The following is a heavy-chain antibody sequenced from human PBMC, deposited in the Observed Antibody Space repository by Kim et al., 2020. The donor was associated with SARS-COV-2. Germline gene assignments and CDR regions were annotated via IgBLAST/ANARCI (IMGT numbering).Heavy chain of an antibody. D-gene: IGHD6-13*01. V-gene: IGHV5-51*01. CDR3: ARPHSSSWYNFDY. Sequence: YSPSFQGQVTISADKSISTAYLQWSSLKASDTAMYYCARPHSSSWYNFDYWGQGTLVTVSS. J-gene: IGHJ4*02.